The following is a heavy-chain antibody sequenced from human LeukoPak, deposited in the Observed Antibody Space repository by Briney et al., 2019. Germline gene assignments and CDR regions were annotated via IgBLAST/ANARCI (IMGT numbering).Heavy chain of an antibody. D-gene: IGHD6-13*01. J-gene: IGHJ6*03. CDR1: GGSISSYY. CDR2: IYTSGST. V-gene: IGHV4-4*07. Sequence: SETLSLTCTVSGGSISSYYWSWIRQPAGKGLEWIGRIYTSGSTNYNPSLKSRVTMSVDTSKNQFSLKLSSVTAADTAVYYCARAPAISSSWYDYYYYMDVWGKGTTVTVSS. CDR3: ARAPAISSSWYDYYYYMDV.